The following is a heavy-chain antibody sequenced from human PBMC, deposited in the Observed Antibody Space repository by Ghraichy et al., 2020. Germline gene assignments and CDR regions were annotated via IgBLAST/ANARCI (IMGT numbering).Heavy chain of an antibody. CDR1: GFTFSSYA. D-gene: IGHD6-13*01. CDR2: ISYDGSNK. J-gene: IGHJ4*02. V-gene: IGHV3-30*04. CDR3: ARDLRFHSSSPEGALDY. Sequence: GGSLRLSCAASGFTFSSYAMHWDRQAPGKGLEWVAVISYDGSNKYYADSVKGRFTISRDNSKNTLYLQMNSLRAEDTAVYYCARDLRFHSSSPEGALDYWGQGTLVTVSS.